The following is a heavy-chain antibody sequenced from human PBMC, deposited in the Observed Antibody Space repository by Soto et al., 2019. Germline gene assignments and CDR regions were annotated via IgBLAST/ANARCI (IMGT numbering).Heavy chain of an antibody. J-gene: IGHJ5*02. Sequence: PSETLSLTCAVYGGSFSGYYWSWIRQPPGKGLEWIGEINHSGSTNYNPSLKSRVTISVDTSKNQFSLKLSSVTAADTAVYYCARGKVVPAAMGGWFDLWGQGTLVTVAS. CDR1: GGSFSGYY. D-gene: IGHD2-2*01. CDR2: INHSGST. CDR3: ARGKVVPAAMGGWFDL. V-gene: IGHV4-34*01.